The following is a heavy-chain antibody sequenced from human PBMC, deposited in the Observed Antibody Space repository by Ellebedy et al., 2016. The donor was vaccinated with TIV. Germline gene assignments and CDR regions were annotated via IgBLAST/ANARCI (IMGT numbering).Heavy chain of an antibody. J-gene: IGHJ6*03. CDR2: IIPIFGTA. D-gene: IGHD5-24*01. Sequence: SVKVSCXASGGTFSSYAISWVRQAPGQGLEWMGGIIPIFGTANYAQKFQGRVTITADESTSTAYMELSSLRSEDTAVYYCGGVDGYNSYYYYMDVWGKGTTVTVSS. CDR3: GGVDGYNSYYYYMDV. V-gene: IGHV1-69*13. CDR1: GGTFSSYA.